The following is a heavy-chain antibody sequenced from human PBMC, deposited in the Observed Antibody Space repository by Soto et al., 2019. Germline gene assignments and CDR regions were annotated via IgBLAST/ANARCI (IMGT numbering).Heavy chain of an antibody. CDR2: INAGSGNT. CDR1: GYTFSAYT. Sequence: ASVKVSCKATGYTFSAYTMNWVRQAPGQSLEWMGWINAGSGNTKYSQNFQGRVSITRDTSASTVYMELTGLTSEDTAVYYCARDTETLGPRANDALDIWGQGTMVTVSS. V-gene: IGHV1-3*01. D-gene: IGHD3-3*02. J-gene: IGHJ3*02. CDR3: ARDTETLGPRANDALDI.